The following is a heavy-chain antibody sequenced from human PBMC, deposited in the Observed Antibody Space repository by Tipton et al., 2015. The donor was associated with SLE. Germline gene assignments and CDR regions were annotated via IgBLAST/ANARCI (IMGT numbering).Heavy chain of an antibody. CDR3: ASSGSLGDY. J-gene: IGHJ4*02. D-gene: IGHD1-26*01. CDR1: GGSISSSSYY. Sequence: TLSLTCTVSGGSISSSSYYWGWIRQPPGKGLEWIGYIYYSGSTNYNPSLTSRVTISVDTSKNQFSLKLSSVTAADTAVYYCASSGSLGDYWVQGTLVTVSS. CDR2: IYYSGST. V-gene: IGHV4-61*05.